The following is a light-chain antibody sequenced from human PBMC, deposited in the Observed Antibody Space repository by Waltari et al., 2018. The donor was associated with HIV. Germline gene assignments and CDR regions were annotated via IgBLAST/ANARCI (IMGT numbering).Light chain of an antibody. CDR2: EAS. J-gene: IGKJ5*01. Sequence: EVVLTQSPGTVSLSPGERATLSCRASQSVNTNYLAWYQQKPGQAPRLLMYEASGRATVIPDRFSGSGSGTDFTLTISRVEPEDFAVYFCQQYGISPITFGQGTRLE. CDR3: QQYGISPIT. V-gene: IGKV3-20*01. CDR1: QSVNTNY.